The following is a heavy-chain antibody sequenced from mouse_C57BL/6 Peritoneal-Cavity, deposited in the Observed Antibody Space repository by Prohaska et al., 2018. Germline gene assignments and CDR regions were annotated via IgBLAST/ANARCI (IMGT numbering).Heavy chain of an antibody. CDR1: GFNIKDYY. J-gene: IGHJ1*03. D-gene: IGHD4-1*01. CDR2: IEQEDGDN. V-gene: IGHV14-1*01. Sequence: EVQLQQSGAELVRPGASVKLSCTASGFNIKDYYMHWVKQRPEQGMEWIGRIEQEDGDNXXEEKCEGKDTMRADTNTNRAYLQISSLTSEDTAVYYCTTLSSLEYFDVWGTGTTVTVSS. CDR3: TTLSSLEYFDV.